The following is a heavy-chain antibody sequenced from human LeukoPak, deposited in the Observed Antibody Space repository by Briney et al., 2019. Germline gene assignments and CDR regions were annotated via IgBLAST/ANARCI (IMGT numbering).Heavy chain of an antibody. CDR2: IYYSGST. Sequence: PSETLSLTCTVSGGSISSSSYYWGWIRQPPGKGLEWIGSIYYSGSTYYNPSLRSRVTISVDTSKNQFSLKLSSVTAADTAVYYCARREIGGDGYFYYFDYWGQGTLVTVSS. D-gene: IGHD5-24*01. CDR1: GGSISSSSYY. J-gene: IGHJ4*02. CDR3: ARREIGGDGYFYYFDY. V-gene: IGHV4-39*01.